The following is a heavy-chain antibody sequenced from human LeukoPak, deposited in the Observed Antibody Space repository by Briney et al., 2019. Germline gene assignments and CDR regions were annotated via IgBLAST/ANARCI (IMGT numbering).Heavy chain of an antibody. Sequence: SETLSPTCTVSGGSISGYYWSWIRQPPGKGLEWIGHIYYSGSTNYNPSLKSRVTISVDTSKNQFSLKLSSVTAADTAVYYCANYHDYSNFQGAYYLDYWGQGTLVTVSS. V-gene: IGHV4-59*08. CDR3: ANYHDYSNFQGAYYLDY. D-gene: IGHD4-11*01. J-gene: IGHJ4*02. CDR2: IYYSGST. CDR1: GGSISGYY.